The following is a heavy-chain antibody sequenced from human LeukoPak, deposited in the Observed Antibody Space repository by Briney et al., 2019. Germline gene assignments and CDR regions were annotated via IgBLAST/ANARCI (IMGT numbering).Heavy chain of an antibody. V-gene: IGHV1-18*01. CDR1: GYTFTSYG. J-gene: IGHJ6*03. CDR2: ISAYNGNT. D-gene: IGHD3-3*01. CDR3: AIGEFWSGYSYYYYYMDV. Sequence: GASVKVSCKASGYTFTSYGISWVRQAPGQGLGWMGWISAYNGNTNYAQKLQGRVTMTTDTSTSTAYMELRSLRSDDTAVYYCAIGEFWSGYSYYYYYMDVWGKGTTVTVSS.